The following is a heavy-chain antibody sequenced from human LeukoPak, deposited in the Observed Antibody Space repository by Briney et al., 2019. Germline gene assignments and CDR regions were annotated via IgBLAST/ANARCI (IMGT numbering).Heavy chain of an antibody. J-gene: IGHJ4*02. CDR2: ISGSGGST. D-gene: IGHD5-12*01. V-gene: IGHV3-23*01. Sequence: PGGSLRLSCATSGFTFSSYTMSWVRQAPGKGLEWVSAISGSGGSTYYADSVKGRFTISRDNSKNMLYLQMNSLRVEDTAVYYCANPQSRGYDYLDYWGQGTLVSVSS. CDR1: GFTFSSYT. CDR3: ANPQSRGYDYLDY.